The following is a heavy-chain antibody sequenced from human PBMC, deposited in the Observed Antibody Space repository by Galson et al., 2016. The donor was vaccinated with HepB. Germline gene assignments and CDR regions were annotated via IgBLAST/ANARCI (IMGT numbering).Heavy chain of an antibody. CDR1: GYTFINYY. CDR2: GNPRTGST. CDR3: ARDRGSNFLKGYGMDV. J-gene: IGHJ6*02. Sequence: SCKASGYTFINYYMHWVRQAPGQGLEWMGIGNPRTGSTSYAQKFQDRVTVTRDTSTSTVYMELSSLRSEDTAVYYWARDRGSNFLKGYGMDVWGQGTTVTVSS. V-gene: IGHV1-46*01. D-gene: IGHD3-10*01.